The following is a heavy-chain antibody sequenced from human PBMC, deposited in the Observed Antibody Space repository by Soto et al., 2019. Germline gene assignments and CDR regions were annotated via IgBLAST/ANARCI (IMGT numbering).Heavy chain of an antibody. J-gene: IGHJ6*02. Sequence: ASVKVSFKSSGYTFTFYGITCVRQAPVQEDFWVAGSSDYNGNTNYAQKPQGRLTMTTDTPTSTAYMELRRLRSDDPAVYYSARDSHFRYFDWSDPDNYYSGMDVWGQGTTVTVSS. D-gene: IGHD3-9*01. V-gene: IGHV1-18*04. CDR1: GYTFTFYG. CDR2: SSDYNGNT. CDR3: ARDSHFRYFDWSDPDNYYSGMDV.